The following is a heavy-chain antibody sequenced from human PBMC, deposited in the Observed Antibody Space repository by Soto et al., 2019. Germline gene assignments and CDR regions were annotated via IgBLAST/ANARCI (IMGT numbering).Heavy chain of an antibody. D-gene: IGHD4-4*01. CDR1: GFTFSSYG. V-gene: IGHV3-23*01. J-gene: IGHJ4*02. CDR2: IRGSGGST. CDR3: AKDLDDYSSAIDF. Sequence: PGGSLRLSCAASGFTFSSYGMNWVRQAPGKGLEWVSGIRGSGGSTYYADSVKGRFTISRDNSKSTLHLQMNSLRAEDTAIYYCAKDLDDYSSAIDFWGQGTLVTVSS.